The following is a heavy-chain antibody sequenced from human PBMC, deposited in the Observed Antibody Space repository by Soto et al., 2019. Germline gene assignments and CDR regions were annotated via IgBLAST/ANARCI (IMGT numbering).Heavy chain of an antibody. J-gene: IGHJ6*02. D-gene: IGHD2-2*01. CDR2: INPSGGST. CDR3: ARGSLCRARRLPVVSPGMDV. CDR1: GYTFTSYY. V-gene: IGHV1-46*01. Sequence: GASVKVSCKASGYTFTSYYMHWVRQAPGQGLEWMGIINPSGGSTSYAQKFQGRVTMTRDTSTSTVYMELSSLRSEDTAVYYCARGSLCRARRLPVVSPGMDVWGQGTTVTVSS.